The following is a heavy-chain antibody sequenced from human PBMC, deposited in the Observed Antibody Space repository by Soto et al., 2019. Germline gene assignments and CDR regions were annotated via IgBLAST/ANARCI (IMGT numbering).Heavy chain of an antibody. Sequence: SETLSLTCAVYGGSFSGYYWSWIRQPPGKGLEWIGEINHSGSTNYNPSLKSRVTISVDTSKNQFSLKLSSVTAADTAVYYCARGLVVVSTKEGWFEPWGQGTLVTVSS. CDR2: INHSGST. D-gene: IGHD2-2*01. V-gene: IGHV4-34*01. J-gene: IGHJ5*02. CDR3: ARGLVVVSTKEGWFEP. CDR1: GGSFSGYY.